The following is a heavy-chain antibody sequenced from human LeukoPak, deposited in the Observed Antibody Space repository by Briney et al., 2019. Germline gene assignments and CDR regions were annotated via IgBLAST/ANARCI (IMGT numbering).Heavy chain of an antibody. CDR1: GFTFSSYA. CDR2: ISGSGYST. V-gene: IGHV3-23*01. CDR3: AKQILTTVTPFDY. D-gene: IGHD4-17*01. J-gene: IGHJ4*02. Sequence: GGSLRLSCAASGFTFSSYAMSWVRHAPGKGLEWVSAISGSGYSTYYADSVKGRFTISRDNSKNTLYLQMNSLRAKDTAVYYCAKQILTTVTPFDYWGQGTLVTVSS.